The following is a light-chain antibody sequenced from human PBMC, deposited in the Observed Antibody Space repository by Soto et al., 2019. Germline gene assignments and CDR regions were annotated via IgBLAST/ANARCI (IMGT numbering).Light chain of an antibody. Sequence: EIVLTQSPGTLSLSPGERATLSCRASESIDNNFLAWYQQKPGQAPRFLIYHASSRATGIPNRFSGSGSGTDFTLTISRLEPEDFAMYYCQQYVSAPPTFGPGTKVDVK. CDR1: ESIDNNF. CDR2: HAS. CDR3: QQYVSAPPT. J-gene: IGKJ3*01. V-gene: IGKV3-20*01.